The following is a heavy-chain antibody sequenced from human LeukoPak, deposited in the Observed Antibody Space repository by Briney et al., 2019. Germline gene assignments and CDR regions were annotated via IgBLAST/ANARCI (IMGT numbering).Heavy chain of an antibody. V-gene: IGHV3-23*01. CDR1: GFAFNSFA. D-gene: IGHD3-10*01. CDR2: ISNSDGSS. Sequence: GGSLRLSCAASGFAFNSFAMNWVRQAPGKGLEWVSSISNSDGSSHYADFVKGRFTITRDNSKNSLSLQMNSLGAEDTAVYYCARGKFGAPDYWGQGSLVTVSS. J-gene: IGHJ4*02. CDR3: ARGKFGAPDY.